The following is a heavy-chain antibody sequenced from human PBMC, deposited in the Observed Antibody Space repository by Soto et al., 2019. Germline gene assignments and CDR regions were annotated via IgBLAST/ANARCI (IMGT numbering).Heavy chain of an antibody. CDR3: ASDNPDQLLNYHYYYYYLHV. CDR2: ISADNGNT. Sequence: ASVKVSCKASGYTYTSYGISWVRQEPQQGLEWMGWISADNGNTNYAQKLQGRVTMTTDTSTSTAYMELRSLRPDDTAVYYCASDNPDQLLNYHYYYYYLHVRGKGTTVTVSS. V-gene: IGHV1-18*01. J-gene: IGHJ6*03. CDR1: GYTYTSYG. D-gene: IGHD2-2*01.